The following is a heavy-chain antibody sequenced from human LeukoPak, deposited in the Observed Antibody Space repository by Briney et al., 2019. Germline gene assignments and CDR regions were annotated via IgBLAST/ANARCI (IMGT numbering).Heavy chain of an antibody. CDR2: MNTNSGNT. V-gene: IGHV1-8*01. CDR3: ARAGYSSGWRHHYYYYYMDV. CDR1: GYSFTSYD. D-gene: IGHD6-19*01. Sequence: APVKVSCKASGYSFTSYDINWVRQATGQGLEWMGWMNTNSGNTGYAQKFQGRVTMTRNTSISTAYMELSKLRSDDTAVYFCARAGYSSGWRHHYYYYYMDVWGKGTTVTVSS. J-gene: IGHJ6*03.